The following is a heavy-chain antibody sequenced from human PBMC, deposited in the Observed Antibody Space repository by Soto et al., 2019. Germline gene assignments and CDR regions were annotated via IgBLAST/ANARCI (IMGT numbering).Heavy chain of an antibody. CDR1: GGSTTSDY. CDR3: VRDLNGSGDY. V-gene: IGHV4-59*01. CDR2: IFHSLGA. D-gene: IGHD3-10*01. J-gene: IGHJ4*02. Sequence: NPSETLFLTCTVSGGSTTSDYWSWIRQPPGKGLEWLGYIFHSLGAKYNPSLGSRGTISLDTSKNQLSLSLRSVTAADTAIYFCVRDLNGSGDYWGQGTLVTVSS.